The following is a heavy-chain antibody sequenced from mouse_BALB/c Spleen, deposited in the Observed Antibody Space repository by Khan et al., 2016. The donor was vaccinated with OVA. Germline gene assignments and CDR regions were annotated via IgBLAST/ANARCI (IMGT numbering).Heavy chain of an antibody. CDR3: ASHLTGSFAY. V-gene: IGHV5-6*01. J-gene: IGHJ3*01. CDR1: GFTFSSYG. CDR2: ISSAGDYT. Sequence: EVQVVESGGDLVKPGGSLKLSCAASGFTFSSYGMSWVRQTPDKRLEWVATISSAGDYTYYPDNVKGRFTISRDNAKNTLYLQMSGLKSEDTARFYCASHLTGSFAYWGQGTLVTVSA. D-gene: IGHD4-1*01.